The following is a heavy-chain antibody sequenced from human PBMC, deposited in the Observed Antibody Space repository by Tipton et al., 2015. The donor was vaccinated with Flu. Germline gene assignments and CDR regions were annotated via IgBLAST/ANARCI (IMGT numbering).Heavy chain of an antibody. D-gene: IGHD3-16*01. J-gene: IGHJ4*02. CDR3: ASDGGNALTHNYFDF. CDR1: GVSISDLY. V-gene: IGHV4-59*11. Sequence: TLSLTCTVSGVSISDLYWSWIRQPPGKGLEWVGYIYYTGSTNYNPSLKSRVTISVDTPKNQFSLKLTSVTAADTAVHYCASDGGNALTHNYFDFWGQGSLVTVSS. CDR2: IYYTGST.